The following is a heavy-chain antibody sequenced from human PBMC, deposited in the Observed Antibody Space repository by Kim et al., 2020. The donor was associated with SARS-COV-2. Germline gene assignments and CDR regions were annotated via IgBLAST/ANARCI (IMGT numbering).Heavy chain of an antibody. J-gene: IGHJ6*02. Sequence: GGSLRLSCAASGFTFSSYWMHWVRQAPGKGLVWVSRINSDGSSTSYADSVKGRFTISRDNAKNTLYLQMNSLRAEDTAVYYCARTVDELVADSYGMDVWGQGTTVTVSS. D-gene: IGHD2-15*01. CDR1: GFTFSSYW. CDR2: INSDGSST. V-gene: IGHV3-74*01. CDR3: ARTVDELVADSYGMDV.